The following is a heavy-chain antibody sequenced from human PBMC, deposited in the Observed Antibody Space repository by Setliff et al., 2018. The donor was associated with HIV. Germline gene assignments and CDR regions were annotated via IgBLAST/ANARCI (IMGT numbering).Heavy chain of an antibody. J-gene: IGHJ4*02. CDR2: IYHTGST. Sequence: SETLSLTCAVSGGSISSSNWWNWVRQPPGKGLEWIGEIYHTGSTNYNPSLKSRLTISVDKSNNQFSLKLNSVTAADTAIYYCARHWSTVAFDYWGRGTLVTVSS. CDR3: ARHWSTVAFDY. CDR1: GGSISSSNW. V-gene: IGHV4-4*02. D-gene: IGHD3-3*01.